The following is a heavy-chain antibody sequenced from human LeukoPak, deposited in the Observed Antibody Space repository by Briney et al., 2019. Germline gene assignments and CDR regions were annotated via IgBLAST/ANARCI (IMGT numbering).Heavy chain of an antibody. CDR3: ARHQAYYDYVWGSYRYGTFDY. D-gene: IGHD3-16*02. Sequence: PSETLSLTCAVYGGSFSGYYWSWIRQPPGKGLEWIGEINHSGSTNYNPSLKSRVTISVDTSKNQFSLKLSSVTAADTAVYYCARHQAYYDYVWGSYRYGTFDYWGQGTLVTVSS. V-gene: IGHV4-34*01. J-gene: IGHJ4*02. CDR2: INHSGST. CDR1: GGSFSGYY.